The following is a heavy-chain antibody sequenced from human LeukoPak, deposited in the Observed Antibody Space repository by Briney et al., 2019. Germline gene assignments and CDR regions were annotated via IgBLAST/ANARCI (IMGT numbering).Heavy chain of an antibody. J-gene: IGHJ4*02. Sequence: GGSLRLSCAASGFTFDDYAMHWVRQAPGKGLEWVSGISWNSGSIGYADSVKGRFTISRDNAKNSLYLQMNSLRAEDTALYYCAKVPTSDYGDYDGVYFDYWGQGTLVTVSS. CDR3: AKVPTSDYGDYDGVYFDY. CDR1: GFTFDDYA. CDR2: ISWNSGSI. D-gene: IGHD4-17*01. V-gene: IGHV3-9*01.